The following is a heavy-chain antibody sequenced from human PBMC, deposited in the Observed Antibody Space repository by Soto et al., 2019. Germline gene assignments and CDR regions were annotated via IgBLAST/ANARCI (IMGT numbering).Heavy chain of an antibody. CDR3: AKEERITMIVVATGPH. CDR1: GFTFSSYA. V-gene: IGHV3-23*01. D-gene: IGHD3-22*01. CDR2: ISGSGGST. J-gene: IGHJ4*02. Sequence: RLSCAASGFTFSSYAMSWVRQAPGKGLEWVSAISGSGGSTYYADSVKGRFTISRDNSKNTLYLQMNSLRAEDTAVYYCAKEERITMIVVATGPHWGQGTLVTVSS.